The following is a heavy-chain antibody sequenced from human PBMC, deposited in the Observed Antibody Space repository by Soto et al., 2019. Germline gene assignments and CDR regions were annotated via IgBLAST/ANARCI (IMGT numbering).Heavy chain of an antibody. CDR2: INPNSGGT. Sequence: ASVKVSCKASGYTFTGYYMHWVRQAPGQGPEWMGWINPNSGGTNYAQKFQGWVTMTRDTSISTAYMELSRLRSDDTAVYYCAREYGSGSYPYYYYMDVWGKGTTVTVSS. CDR3: AREYGSGSYPYYYYMDV. J-gene: IGHJ6*03. CDR1: GYTFTGYY. V-gene: IGHV1-2*04. D-gene: IGHD3-10*01.